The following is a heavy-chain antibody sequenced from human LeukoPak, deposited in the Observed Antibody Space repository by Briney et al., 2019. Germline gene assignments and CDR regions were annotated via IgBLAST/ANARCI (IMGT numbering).Heavy chain of an antibody. CDR2: ISSSSSYI. V-gene: IGHV3-21*04. J-gene: IGHJ4*02. CDR1: GFTFSSYS. CDR3: AKAHLYYYDSSGYLPPYFDY. D-gene: IGHD3-22*01. Sequence: GGSLRLSCAASGFTFSSYSMNWVRQAPGKGLEWVSSISSSSSYIYYADSVKGRFTISRDNAKNSLYLQMNSLRAEDTAVYYCAKAHLYYYDSSGYLPPYFDYWGQGTLVTVSS.